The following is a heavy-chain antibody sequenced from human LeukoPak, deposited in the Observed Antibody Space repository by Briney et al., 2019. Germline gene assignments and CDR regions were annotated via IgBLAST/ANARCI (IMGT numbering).Heavy chain of an antibody. Sequence: SQTLSLTCTVSGGSISSGDYYWSWIRQPPGKGLEWIGYIYYSGSTYYNPSLKSRVTITVDTSKNQFSLKLSSVTAADTAVYYCARVNFWSGYYDPSSDWFDPWGQGTLVTVSS. CDR3: ARVNFWSGYYDPSSDWFDP. CDR1: GGSISSGDYY. D-gene: IGHD3-3*01. CDR2: IYYSGST. V-gene: IGHV4-30-4*08. J-gene: IGHJ5*02.